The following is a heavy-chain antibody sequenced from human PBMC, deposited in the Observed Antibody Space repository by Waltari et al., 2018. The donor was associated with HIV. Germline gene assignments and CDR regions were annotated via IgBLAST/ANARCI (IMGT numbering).Heavy chain of an antibody. D-gene: IGHD2-15*01. CDR1: GFTVNSYW. CDR2: INSDATST. J-gene: IGHJ4*02. CDR3: ARGFRVGCSDATCYSHY. Sequence: EVQLVESGGNLVQTGGSLRLSCAASGFTVNSYWLHWVRQAPGQGLVGVSRINSDATSTAYADSVKGRFTISRDNAKNTLYLQMNSLRAEDTAVYYCARGFRVGCSDATCYSHYWGQGTLVTVSS. V-gene: IGHV3-74*01.